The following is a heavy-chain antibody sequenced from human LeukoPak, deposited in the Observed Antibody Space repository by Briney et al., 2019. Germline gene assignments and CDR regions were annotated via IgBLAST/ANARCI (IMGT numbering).Heavy chain of an antibody. Sequence: SETLSLTCTVSGGSISSRDYYWGWIRQPPGKGLEWIGTIYYSGRTFYNPSLKSRVTISVDTSKNQFSLKLSSVTAADTAVYYCARMVSDYYMDVWGKGTTVTVSS. CDR3: ARMVSDYYMDV. V-gene: IGHV4-39*01. J-gene: IGHJ6*03. CDR2: IYYSGRT. CDR1: GGSISSRDYY. D-gene: IGHD2-21*01.